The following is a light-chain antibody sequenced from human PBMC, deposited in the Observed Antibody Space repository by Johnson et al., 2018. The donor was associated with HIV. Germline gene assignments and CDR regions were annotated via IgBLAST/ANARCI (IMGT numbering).Light chain of an antibody. CDR3: GTWDSSLSGV. CDR2: DNN. CDR1: SSNIGNNY. Sequence: QSVLTQPPSVSAAPGQKVTISCSGSSSNIGNNYVSWYQQLPGTAPKLLIYDNNKRPSGIPDRFSGSKSGTSATLGITGIQTGDEADYYCGTWDSSLSGVFGTGTNVTVL. V-gene: IGLV1-51*01. J-gene: IGLJ1*01.